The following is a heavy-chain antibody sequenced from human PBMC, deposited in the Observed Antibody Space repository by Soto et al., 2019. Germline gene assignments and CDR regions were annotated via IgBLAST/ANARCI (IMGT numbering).Heavy chain of an antibody. Sequence: PGGSLRLSCAASGFTFSSYAMHWVRQAPGKGLEWVAVISYDGSNKYYADSVKGRFTISRDNSKNTLYLQMNSLRAEDTAVYYCAREGVGATHFDYWGQGTLVTVSS. V-gene: IGHV3-30-3*01. CDR1: GFTFSSYA. D-gene: IGHD1-26*01. J-gene: IGHJ4*02. CDR2: ISYDGSNK. CDR3: AREGVGATHFDY.